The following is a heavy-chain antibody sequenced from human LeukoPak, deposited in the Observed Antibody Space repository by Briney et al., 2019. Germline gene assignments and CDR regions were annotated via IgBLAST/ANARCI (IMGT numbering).Heavy chain of an antibody. CDR3: ARVVDTAILTLDAFNI. CDR1: GGSISSGSYY. CDR2: IYTSGST. Sequence: SETLSLTCTVSGGSISSGSYYWNWIRQPAGKGLEWIGRIYTSGSTDYNPSLKSRVTVSVDTSKNQFSLKLRSVTAADTAAYYCARVVDTAILTLDAFNIWGQGTMVTVSS. D-gene: IGHD5-18*01. V-gene: IGHV4-61*02. J-gene: IGHJ3*02.